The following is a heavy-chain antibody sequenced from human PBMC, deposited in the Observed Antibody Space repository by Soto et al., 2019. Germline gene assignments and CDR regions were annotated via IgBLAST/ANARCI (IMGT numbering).Heavy chain of an antibody. D-gene: IGHD3-3*01. Sequence: GGSLRLSCAASGFTVSSNYMSWVRQAPGKGLEWVAVISYDGSNKYYADSVKGRFTISRDNSKNTLYLQMNSLRAEDTAVYYCAKLRFLEWLDSIHYYYYYGMDVWGQGTTVTVSS. V-gene: IGHV3-30*18. CDR3: AKLRFLEWLDSIHYYYYYGMDV. CDR1: GFTVSSNY. J-gene: IGHJ6*02. CDR2: ISYDGSNK.